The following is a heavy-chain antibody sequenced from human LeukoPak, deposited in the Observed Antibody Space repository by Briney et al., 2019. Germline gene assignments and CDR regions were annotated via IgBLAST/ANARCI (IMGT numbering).Heavy chain of an antibody. CDR2: IRGSGGSS. CDR1: GFTFSSYA. D-gene: IGHD2-15*01. Sequence: RGSLRLSCAASGFTFSSYAMSSVRQAPGKGLERVSAIRGSGGSSSYADCVKGQFHIYRHNSKNTLYLQMNSLRAEDTAVYYCASIVVVVAAPFDYWGQGTLVTVSS. V-gene: IGHV3-23*01. J-gene: IGHJ4*02. CDR3: ASIVVVVAAPFDY.